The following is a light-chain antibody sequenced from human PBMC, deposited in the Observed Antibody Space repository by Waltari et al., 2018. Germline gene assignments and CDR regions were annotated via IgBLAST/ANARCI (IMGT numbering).Light chain of an antibody. CDR3: QQYKSYSAYS. Sequence: DIRMTQSPSTLSASVGDRVTFTCRASQSVSSSLAWCQQKPGKAPKLLIYTASTLQSGVPSRFSGSGSGTEFMLTISSLQPDDFATYYCQQYKSYSAYSFGQGTRLEI. J-gene: IGKJ2*03. CDR2: TAS. V-gene: IGKV1-5*03. CDR1: QSVSSS.